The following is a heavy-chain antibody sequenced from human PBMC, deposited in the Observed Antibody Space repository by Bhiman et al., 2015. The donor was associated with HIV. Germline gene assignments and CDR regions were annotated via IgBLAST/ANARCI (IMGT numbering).Heavy chain of an antibody. J-gene: IGHJ6*02. CDR3: ATYGGDSLPPYYFHGMDI. CDR1: GFTFRNYA. V-gene: IGHV3-30-3*01. D-gene: IGHD4-23*01. CDR2: ISFDGTKK. Sequence: QVQLVESGGGVVQPGRSLRLSCEASGFTFRNYAMHWVRQSPGRGLEWVALISFDGTKKFYGDSMFGRFTISRDNSKNTVFLQMNSLRVEDSGLYYCATYGGDSLPPYYFHGMDIWGQGTTVTVSS.